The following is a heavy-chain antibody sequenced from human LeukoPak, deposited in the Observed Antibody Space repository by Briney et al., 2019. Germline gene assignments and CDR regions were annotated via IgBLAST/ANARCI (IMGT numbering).Heavy chain of an antibody. CDR3: TREALRYDY. CDR2: ISGSGSTI. D-gene: IGHD1-26*01. J-gene: IGHJ4*02. CDR1: GFTFSDYY. V-gene: IGHV3-11*01. Sequence: GGSLRLSRAASGFTFSDYYMSWIRQAPGKGLEWVSYISGSGSTIYYTDSVRGRFTISRDNAKNSLYLQMNSLRAEDTAVYYCTREALRYDYWGQGTLVTVSS.